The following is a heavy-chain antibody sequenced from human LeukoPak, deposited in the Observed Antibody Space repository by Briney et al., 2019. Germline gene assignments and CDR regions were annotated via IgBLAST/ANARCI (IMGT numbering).Heavy chain of an antibody. J-gene: IGHJ4*02. V-gene: IGHV3-30*18. CDR3: AKANGREFDS. Sequence: PGGSLRLSCAASGFTFTSYGMHWVRQAPGKGLEWVAVISYDETTKYYADSVKGRFTISRDNSKNTLYLQMNSLRPEDTAVYYCAKANGREFDSWGQGTLVTVSS. CDR2: ISYDETTK. D-gene: IGHD3-10*01. CDR1: GFTFTSYG.